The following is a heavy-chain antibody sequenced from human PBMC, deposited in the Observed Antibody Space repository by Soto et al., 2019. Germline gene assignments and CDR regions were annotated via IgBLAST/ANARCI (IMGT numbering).Heavy chain of an antibody. V-gene: IGHV3-15*01. J-gene: IGHJ4*02. CDR2: IKSKTDGGTT. CDR1: GSTFSNAW. Sequence: EVQLVESGGDLVKPGGSLTLSCAASGSTFSNAWMSWVRQAPGKGLEWVGRIKSKTDGGTTDYAAPVEGRFTISRDDSKNMWYLYISSLKTQGGDMYYCSTCDYIWGGDRYRCAYWGRGALVAVSS. D-gene: IGHD3-16*02. CDR3: STCDYIWGGDRYRCAY.